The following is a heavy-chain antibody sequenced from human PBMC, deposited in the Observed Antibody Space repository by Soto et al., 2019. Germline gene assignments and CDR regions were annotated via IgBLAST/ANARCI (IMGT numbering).Heavy chain of an antibody. CDR2: IKSKTDGGTT. D-gene: IGHD5-12*01. Sequence: EVQLVESGGGLVKPGGSLRLSCAASGFTFSNAWMNWVRQAPGKGLEWVGRIKSKTDGGTTDYAAPVKGRFTISRDDSKNPLYLKMNSLKPENTAVYYCTRRWARYYYYGMDVWGQGTTVTVSS. J-gene: IGHJ6*02. V-gene: IGHV3-15*07. CDR3: TRRWARYYYYGMDV. CDR1: GFTFSNAW.